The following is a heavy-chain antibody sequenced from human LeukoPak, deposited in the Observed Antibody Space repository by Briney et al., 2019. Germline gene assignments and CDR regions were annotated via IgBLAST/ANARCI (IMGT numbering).Heavy chain of an antibody. V-gene: IGHV4-59*01. CDR1: GGSISSYY. CDR3: ARGPYYDFWSGLPNWFDP. J-gene: IGHJ5*02. CDR2: IYYSGST. D-gene: IGHD3-3*01. Sequence: PSETLSLTCTVSGGSISSYYWSWIRQPPGKGLEWIGYIYYSGSTNYKPSLKSRVTISVDTSKNQFSLKLSSVTAADTAVYYCARGPYYDFWSGLPNWFDPWGQGTLVTVSS.